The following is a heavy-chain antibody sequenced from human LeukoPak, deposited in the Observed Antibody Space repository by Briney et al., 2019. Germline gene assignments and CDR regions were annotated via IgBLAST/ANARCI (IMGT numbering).Heavy chain of an antibody. CDR2: IYSGGST. J-gene: IGHJ4*02. V-gene: IGHV3-66*01. CDR1: GFTVSSNY. D-gene: IGHD3-9*01. CDR3: ASSLVVRYFDWSIFDY. Sequence: PGGSLRLSCAASGFTVSSNYMSWDRQAPGKGLEWVSVIYSGGSTYYADSVEGRFTISRDNSKNTLYLQMNSLRAEDTAVYYCASSLVVRYFDWSIFDYWGQGTLVTVSS.